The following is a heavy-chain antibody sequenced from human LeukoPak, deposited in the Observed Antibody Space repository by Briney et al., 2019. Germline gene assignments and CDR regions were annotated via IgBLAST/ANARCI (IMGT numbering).Heavy chain of an antibody. CDR1: GFTFSSYA. D-gene: IGHD1-26*01. CDR2: ISSNGGST. Sequence: GGSLRLSCAASGFTFSSYAMHWVRQAPGRGLEYVSAISSNGGSTYYANSVKGRFTISRDNSKNTLYLQMGSLTAEDMAVYYCARGVGGSYPTPFDYWGQGTLVTVSS. CDR3: ARGVGGSYPTPFDY. V-gene: IGHV3-64*01. J-gene: IGHJ4*02.